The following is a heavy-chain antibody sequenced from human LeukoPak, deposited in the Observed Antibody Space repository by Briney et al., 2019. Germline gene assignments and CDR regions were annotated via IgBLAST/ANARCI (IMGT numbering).Heavy chain of an antibody. D-gene: IGHD6-13*01. Sequence: GGSLRLSCAVSGFTFRNYAMSWVRQAPGMGPEWISAISASDGGTYYSDSVKGRFTISRDNSKNTLYLQLNSLRGEDTAVYYCAKGRYTTSWYNFDYWGQGTLVTVSS. CDR1: GFTFRNYA. CDR2: ISASDGGT. V-gene: IGHV3-23*01. J-gene: IGHJ4*02. CDR3: AKGRYTTSWYNFDY.